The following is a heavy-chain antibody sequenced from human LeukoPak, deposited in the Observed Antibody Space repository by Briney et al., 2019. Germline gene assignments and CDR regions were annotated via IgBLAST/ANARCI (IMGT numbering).Heavy chain of an antibody. J-gene: IGHJ4*02. D-gene: IGHD6-13*01. CDR1: GGSISSYY. V-gene: IGHV4-59*06. CDR3: ARLTPHAGTRDY. Sequence: SETLSLTCTVSGGSISSYYWSWIRQHPGKGLEWIGYIYYSGSTYYNPSLKSRVTISVDTSKNQFSLKLSSVTAADTAVYYCARLTPHAGTRDYWGQGTLVTVSS. CDR2: IYYSGST.